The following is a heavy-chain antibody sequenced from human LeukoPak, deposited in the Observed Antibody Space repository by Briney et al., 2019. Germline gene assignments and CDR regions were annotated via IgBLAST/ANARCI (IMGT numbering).Heavy chain of an antibody. Sequence: SETLSLTCTVSGVSISSYHWSWIRQPPVKGLEWIGYIYNSGSTNYNPSLKSRVTIVDTSKNQVSLKLSSVTAADTAVYYCARGFDSSGYFPFDYWGQGILVTVSS. J-gene: IGHJ4*02. V-gene: IGHV4-59*01. CDR2: IYNSGST. CDR3: ARGFDSSGYFPFDY. D-gene: IGHD3-22*01. CDR1: GVSISSYH.